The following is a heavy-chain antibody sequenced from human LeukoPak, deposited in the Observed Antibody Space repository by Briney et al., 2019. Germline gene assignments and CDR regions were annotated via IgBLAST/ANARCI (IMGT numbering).Heavy chain of an antibody. J-gene: IGHJ6*03. CDR2: IRYDGSNK. Sequence: PEGSLRLSCAAFGFTFSSYGMHWVRQAPGKGLEWVAFIRYDGSNKYYADSVKGRFTISRDNSKNTLYLQMNSLRAEDTAVYYCARDRSDFSLLYHYFYMDVWGKGTTVTVSS. CDR3: ARDRSDFSLLYHYFYMDV. V-gene: IGHV3-30*02. D-gene: IGHD3-3*01. CDR1: GFTFSSYG.